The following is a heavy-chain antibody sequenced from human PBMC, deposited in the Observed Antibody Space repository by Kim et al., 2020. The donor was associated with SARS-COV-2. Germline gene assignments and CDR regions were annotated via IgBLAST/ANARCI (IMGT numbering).Heavy chain of an antibody. D-gene: IGHD5-12*01. J-gene: IGHJ4*02. CDR1: GLSISSSSYY. V-gene: IGHV4-39*01. Sequence: SETLSLTCTVSGLSISSSSYYSGWIRQPPGKGLEWIGSIYYSGSTYYNPSLKSRVTISVDTSKNQFSLKLSSVTAADMAVYYCARPGNGYNINPFDYWGQGTLVTVSS. CDR3: ARPGNGYNINPFDY. CDR2: IYYSGST.